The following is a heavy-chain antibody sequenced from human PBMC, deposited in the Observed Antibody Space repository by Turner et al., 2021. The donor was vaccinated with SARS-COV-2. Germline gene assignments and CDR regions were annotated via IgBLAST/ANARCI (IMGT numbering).Heavy chain of an antibody. CDR1: GFTFSSFD. J-gene: IGHJ4*02. D-gene: IGHD1-7*01. CDR2: MSFDGSNT. Sequence: QVQLVESGGCVVQPGMSLRLSCAASGFTFSSFDMHWVRQAQGKGLEWVAFMSFDGSNTHYTDSVKGRFTISRDSSKNTLYLQMASLRTEDTAVYYCAKEGAENYYFDCWGQGTLVTVSS. V-gene: IGHV3-30*18. CDR3: AKEGAENYYFDC.